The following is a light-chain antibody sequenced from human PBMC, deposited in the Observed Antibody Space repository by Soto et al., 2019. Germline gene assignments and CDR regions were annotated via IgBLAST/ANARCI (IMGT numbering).Light chain of an antibody. V-gene: IGKV1-5*02. J-gene: IGKJ2*01. CDR2: DAS. CDR3: QQYESYPYS. CDR1: QRIGSS. Sequence: IKMTQSPSTGSASVGDRVTTICGASQRIGSSLAWYQQKPGKAPKVLIYDASSLDSGVPSRFSGSGYGTEFTLTVSSLQPGDFATYSCQQYESYPYSFGQGTKLEIK.